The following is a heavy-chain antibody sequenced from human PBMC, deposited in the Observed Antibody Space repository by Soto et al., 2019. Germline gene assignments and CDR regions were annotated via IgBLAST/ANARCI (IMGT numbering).Heavy chain of an antibody. D-gene: IGHD2-21*01. CDR1: GDSVSSTGYY. CDR2: IFYSGST. CDR3: ARGRDYSNVGW. J-gene: IGHJ4*02. Sequence: QVQLQESGPGLVKPSETLSLTCTVSGDSVSSTGYYWSWIRQPPGKGLEWIGYIFYSGSTEYNPSLKSRVIISVDTFKNHFSRKVSSVTAADTAVYYCARGRDYSNVGWWGQGTLVTVSA. V-gene: IGHV4-61*03.